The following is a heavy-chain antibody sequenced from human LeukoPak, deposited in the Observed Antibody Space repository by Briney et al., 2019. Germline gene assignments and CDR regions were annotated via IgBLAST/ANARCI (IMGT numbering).Heavy chain of an antibody. V-gene: IGHV1-2*02. CDR2: INPNSGGT. CDR1: GYSFIGHH. D-gene: IGHD1-26*01. J-gene: IGHJ4*02. Sequence: ASVKVSCKTSGYSFIGHHIHWVRQAPGQGLEWMGWINPNSGGTEYVQKFQGRVTMTRDTSISTAYMDLNRLTSDDSAVYYCARDVGRWAQYYFDYWGQGTLVTVSS. CDR3: ARDVGRWAQYYFDY.